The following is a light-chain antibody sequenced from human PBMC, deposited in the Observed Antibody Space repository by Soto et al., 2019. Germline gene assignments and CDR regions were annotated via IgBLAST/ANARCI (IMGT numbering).Light chain of an antibody. J-gene: IGLJ1*01. CDR3: GTWDSSLNAVV. V-gene: IGLV1-51*01. CDR2: DNN. CDR1: DSNIGKNY. Sequence: SVLTQPPSVSAAPGQKVNISCSGTDSNIGKNYGSWYQQFAGTVPKVLIYDNNNRPSGIADRFSGAKSGTSATLGITGLQTGDEADYYCGTWDSSLNAVVFGAGTKVTV.